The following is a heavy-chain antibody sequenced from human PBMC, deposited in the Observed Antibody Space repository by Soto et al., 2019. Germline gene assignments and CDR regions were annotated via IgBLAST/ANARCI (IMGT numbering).Heavy chain of an antibody. CDR3: ATSGGDYYDSSGWYYFDY. J-gene: IGHJ4*02. D-gene: IGHD3-22*01. CDR2: FDPEDGET. V-gene: IGHV1-24*01. Sequence: ASVKVSCKVSGYTLTELSMHWVRQAPGKGLEWMGGFDPEDGETIYAQKFQGRVTMTEDTSTDTAYMELSSLRSEDTAVYYCATSGGDYYDSSGWYYFDYWGQGTLVTVSS. CDR1: GYTLTELS.